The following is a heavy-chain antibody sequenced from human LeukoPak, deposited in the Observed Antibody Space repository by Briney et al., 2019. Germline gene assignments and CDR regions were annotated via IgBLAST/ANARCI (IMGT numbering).Heavy chain of an antibody. CDR3: ARVGVGSSGWYGFVYFDY. V-gene: IGHV4-59*01. Sequence: SETLSLTCTVSGGSISSYYWSWIRQPPGKGLEWIGYIYYSGSTNYNPSLKSRVTISVDTSENQFSLKLSSVTAADTAVYYCARVGVGSSGWYGFVYFDYWGQGTLVTVSS. J-gene: IGHJ4*02. D-gene: IGHD6-19*01. CDR2: IYYSGST. CDR1: GGSISSYY.